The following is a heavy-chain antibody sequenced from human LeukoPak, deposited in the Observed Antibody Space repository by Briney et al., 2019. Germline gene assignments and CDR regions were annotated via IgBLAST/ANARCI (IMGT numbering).Heavy chain of an antibody. V-gene: IGHV3-11*04. CDR2: ISSSGSTI. J-gene: IGHJ4*02. CDR1: GGSISSSSYY. D-gene: IGHD2-8*02. CDR3: AHEGVL. Sequence: LSLTCTVSGGSISSSSYYWGWIRQAPGKGLEWVSYISSSGSTIYYADSVKGRFTISRDNAKNSLYLQMNSLRAEDTAVYYCAHEGVLWGQGTLVTVSS.